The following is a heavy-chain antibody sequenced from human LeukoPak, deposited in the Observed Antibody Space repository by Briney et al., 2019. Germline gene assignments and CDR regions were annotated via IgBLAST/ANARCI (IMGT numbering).Heavy chain of an antibody. J-gene: IGHJ5*02. Sequence: ASVKVSCKASGYTFTGYYMHWVRQAPGQGLEWMGRINPNSGGTNYAQKFQGRVTMTRDTSISTAYMELSRLRLDDTAVYYCARVNDYVWGSYRMRWFDPWGQGTLVTVSS. V-gene: IGHV1-2*06. D-gene: IGHD3-16*02. CDR1: GYTFTGYY. CDR3: ARVNDYVWGSYRMRWFDP. CDR2: INPNSGGT.